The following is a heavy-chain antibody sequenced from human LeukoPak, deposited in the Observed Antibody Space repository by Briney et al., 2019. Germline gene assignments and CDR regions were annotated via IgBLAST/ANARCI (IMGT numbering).Heavy chain of an antibody. CDR2: IWHDGSYE. CDR1: GFTFSRYG. Sequence: GGSLRLSCAASGFTFSRYGMHWVRQAPGKGLEWVAVIWHDGSYEYYADSVKGRFTISRDSSKNTLYLQMNSLRAEDTAVYYCAKDGVGATSLGWWGQGTLVTVSS. D-gene: IGHD1-26*01. V-gene: IGHV3-33*06. J-gene: IGHJ4*02. CDR3: AKDGVGATSLGW.